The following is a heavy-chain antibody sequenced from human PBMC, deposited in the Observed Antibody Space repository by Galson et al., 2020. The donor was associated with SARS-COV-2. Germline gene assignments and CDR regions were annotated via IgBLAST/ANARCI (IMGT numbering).Heavy chain of an antibody. Sequence: GESLKISCAASGFPFSPYSMNWVRLAPGKGLEWVSSISTSSSYTYYVDSVKGRFSISRDNPRNSLYLQMNSLRAEDTAVYYCARDEGIRGYNYGRLYYGMDVWGQGTTVTVSS. J-gene: IGHJ6*02. CDR1: GFPFSPYS. CDR3: ARDEGIRGYNYGRLYYGMDV. CDR2: ISTSSSYT. D-gene: IGHD5-18*01. V-gene: IGHV3-21*01.